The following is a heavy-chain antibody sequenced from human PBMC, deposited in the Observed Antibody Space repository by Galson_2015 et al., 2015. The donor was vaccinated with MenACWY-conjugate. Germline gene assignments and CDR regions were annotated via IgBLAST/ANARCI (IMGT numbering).Heavy chain of an antibody. CDR1: GFSFSSYW. Sequence: SLRLSCAASGFSFSSYWMSWVRQAPGKGLEWVANIKQDGSEKDYVDSVKGRFTISRDNAKKSLYLQMNSLRAEDTAVYYCARGGSNYVYHYYATDVWGQGTTVTASS. V-gene: IGHV3-7*03. CDR2: IKQDGSEK. CDR3: ARGGSNYVYHYYATDV. J-gene: IGHJ6*02. D-gene: IGHD4-11*01.